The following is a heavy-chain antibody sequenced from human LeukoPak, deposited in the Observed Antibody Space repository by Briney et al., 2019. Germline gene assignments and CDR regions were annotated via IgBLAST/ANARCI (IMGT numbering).Heavy chain of an antibody. CDR3: ARGTRYGYRY. Sequence: SETPSLTCAVYGGSFSGYYWSWIRQPPGKGLEWIGEINHSGSTNYNPSLKSRVTISVDTSKNQFSLKLSSVTAADTAVYYCARGTRYGYRYWGQGTLVTVSS. J-gene: IGHJ4*02. CDR1: GGSFSGYY. D-gene: IGHD3-16*02. CDR2: INHSGST. V-gene: IGHV4-34*01.